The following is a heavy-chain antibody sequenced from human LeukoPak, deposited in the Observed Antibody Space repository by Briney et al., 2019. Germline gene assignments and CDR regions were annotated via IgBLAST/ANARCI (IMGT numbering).Heavy chain of an antibody. D-gene: IGHD3-22*01. CDR1: GGSFSGYY. V-gene: IGHV4-34*01. J-gene: IGHJ5*02. CDR3: AREVSYYDSSGYGSYNWFDP. Sequence: SETLSLTCAVYGGSFSGYYWSWIRQPPGKGLEWIGEINHSGSTNYNPSLKSRVTISVDTSKNQFSLKLSSVAAADTAVYYCAREVSYYDSSGYGSYNWFDPWGQGTLVTVSS. CDR2: INHSGST.